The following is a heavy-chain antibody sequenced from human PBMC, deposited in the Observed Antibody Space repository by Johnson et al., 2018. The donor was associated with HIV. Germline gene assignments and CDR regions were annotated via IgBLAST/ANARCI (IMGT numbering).Heavy chain of an antibody. CDR1: GFTVSSNY. J-gene: IGHJ3*02. V-gene: IGHV3-66*01. CDR2: LWSGGNT. CDR3: ARACRDGYTCDVYDI. Sequence: VYLVESGGGVVQPGRSLRLSCAASGFTVSSNYMSWVRQAPGKGLEWVSVLWSGGNTWYAGSVTGRFTISRDNSKNTLYLQMNSLRAEDTAVYYCARACRDGYTCDVYDIWGLGTMVTVS. D-gene: IGHD5-24*01.